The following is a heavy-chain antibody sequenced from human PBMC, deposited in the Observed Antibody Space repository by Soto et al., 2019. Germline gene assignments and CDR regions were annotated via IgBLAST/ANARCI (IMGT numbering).Heavy chain of an antibody. V-gene: IGHV3-33*01. J-gene: IGHJ4*02. CDR2: IWYDGSNK. CDR1: GFTFSSYG. D-gene: IGHD4-17*01. Sequence: QVQLVESGGGVVQPGRSLRLSCAASGFTFSSYGMHWVRQAPGKGLEWVAVIWYDGSNKYYADSVKGRFTISRDNSKNTLYLQMNSLRAEDTAVYYCARYRRTTVTHFDHWGQGTLVTVSS. CDR3: ARYRRTTVTHFDH.